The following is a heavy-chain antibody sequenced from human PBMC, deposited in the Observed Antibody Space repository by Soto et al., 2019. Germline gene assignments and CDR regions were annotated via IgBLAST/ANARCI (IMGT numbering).Heavy chain of an antibody. V-gene: IGHV1-69*02. Sequence: VQLVQSGAEVKKPGSSVKVSCKASGGTFSSYTISWVRQAPGQGLEWMGRIIPILGIANYAQKFQGRVTITADKSTSTAYMELSSLRSEDTAVYYCARALVATINWFDPWGQGTLVTVSS. CDR2: IIPILGIA. CDR1: GGTFSSYT. J-gene: IGHJ5*02. CDR3: ARALVATINWFDP. D-gene: IGHD5-12*01.